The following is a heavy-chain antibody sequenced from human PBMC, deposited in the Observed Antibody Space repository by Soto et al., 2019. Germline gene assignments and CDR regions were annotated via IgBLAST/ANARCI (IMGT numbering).Heavy chain of an antibody. V-gene: IGHV3-30*18. CDR1: GFTFSSYG. CDR2: ISYDGSNK. CDR3: AKDPTSDGYIDY. J-gene: IGHJ4*02. Sequence: GGSLRLSCAASGFTFSSYGMHWVRQAPGKGLEWVAVISYDGSNKYYADSVKGRFTISRDNSKNTLYLQMNSLRAEDTAVYYCAKDPTSDGYIDYRGQGTLVTVSS.